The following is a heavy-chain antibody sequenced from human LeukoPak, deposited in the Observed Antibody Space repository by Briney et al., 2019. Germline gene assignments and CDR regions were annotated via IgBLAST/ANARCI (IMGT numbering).Heavy chain of an antibody. V-gene: IGHV4-59*08. CDR2: TYYSGST. Sequence: PSETLSLTCTVSGGSISSYYWSWIRQPPGKGLEWIGYTYYSGSTNYNPSLKSRVTISVDTSKNQFSLKLSSVTAADTAVYYCARQVGIAAADLDYWGQGTLVTVSS. J-gene: IGHJ4*02. D-gene: IGHD6-13*01. CDR1: GGSISSYY. CDR3: ARQVGIAAADLDY.